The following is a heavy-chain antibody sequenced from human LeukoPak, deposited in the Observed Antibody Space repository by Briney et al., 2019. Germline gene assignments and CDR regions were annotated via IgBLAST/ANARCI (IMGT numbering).Heavy chain of an antibody. CDR3: AREPYSSAWLFDY. CDR1: GLTFRIYW. J-gene: IGHJ4*02. Sequence: PGGSLRLSCAASGLTFRIYWMTWVRQAPGKGLEWVSSISSSSSYIYYADSMKGRFTISRDNAKNSLYLQLNSLTAEDTAVYYCAREPYSSAWLFDYWGQGTLVTVSS. D-gene: IGHD6-19*01. CDR2: ISSSSSYI. V-gene: IGHV3-21*01.